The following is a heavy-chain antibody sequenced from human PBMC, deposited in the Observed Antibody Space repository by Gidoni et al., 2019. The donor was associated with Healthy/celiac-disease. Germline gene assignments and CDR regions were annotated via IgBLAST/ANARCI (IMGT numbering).Heavy chain of an antibody. CDR1: RFTFRSYS. CDR2: ISISSSYI. V-gene: IGHV3-21*01. J-gene: IGHJ4*02. D-gene: IGHD6-13*01. CDR3: SRDLSDQQLVPYSFDY. Sequence: EVQLVESGGGMVKPVGSLRLSCAASRFTFRSYSMNWVRQAQGKGLEWVSFISISSSYIYYADSVKGRFTISRDNAKTSLYLQMNSLRAEDTAVYYCSRDLSDQQLVPYSFDYWGQGTLVTVSS.